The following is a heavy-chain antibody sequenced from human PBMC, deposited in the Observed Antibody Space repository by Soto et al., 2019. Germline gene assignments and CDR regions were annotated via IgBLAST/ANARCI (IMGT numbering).Heavy chain of an antibody. CDR3: ARDSLVADYYYYGMDV. D-gene: IGHD2-15*01. Sequence: QVQLQESGPGLVKPSETLSLTCTVSGGSISSYYWSWIRQPPGKGLEWIGYIYYSGSTNYNPSLKRLVTISVDPSTNQFSLRLSSVTAADTAVYYCARDSLVADYYYYGMDVWGQGTTVTVSS. CDR2: IYYSGST. CDR1: GGSISSYY. V-gene: IGHV4-59*01. J-gene: IGHJ6*02.